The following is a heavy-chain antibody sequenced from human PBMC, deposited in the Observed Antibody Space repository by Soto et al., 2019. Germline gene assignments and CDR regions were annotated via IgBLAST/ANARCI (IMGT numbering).Heavy chain of an antibody. CDR2: IYYSGST. CDR3: ARESGGYDSSTRYGMDV. Sequence: SETLSLTCSVSGGSISSVGHYWTWIRQQPGKGLEWIGYIYYSGSTDYNPSLKSRVTISVDRSKNQFSLNLSSVTAADTAIYYCARESGGYDSSTRYGMDVWGQGTTVTVSS. D-gene: IGHD6-25*01. CDR1: GGSISSVGHY. V-gene: IGHV4-31*03. J-gene: IGHJ6*02.